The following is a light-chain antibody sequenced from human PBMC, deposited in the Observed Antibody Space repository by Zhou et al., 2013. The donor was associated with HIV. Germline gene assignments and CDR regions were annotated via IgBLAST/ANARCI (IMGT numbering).Light chain of an antibody. CDR3: QQYGSSPWT. J-gene: IGKJ1*01. V-gene: IGKV3-20*01. Sequence: ERVMTQSPSTLSLSPGERATLSCRASQTVGSNLAWFQQKPGQAPRLLIYGASSRATGIPDRFSGSGSGTDFTLTISRLEPEDFAVYYCQQYGSSPWTFGQGTNVEIK. CDR2: GAS. CDR1: QTVGSN.